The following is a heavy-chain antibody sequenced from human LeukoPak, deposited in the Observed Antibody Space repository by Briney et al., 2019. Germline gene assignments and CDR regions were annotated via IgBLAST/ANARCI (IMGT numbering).Heavy chain of an antibody. J-gene: IGHJ6*03. D-gene: IGHD3-22*01. CDR3: ARHSYYDSSGYSYRLVSSDYYYMDV. CDR2: IYYSGST. CDR1: GGSISTTSYY. V-gene: IGHV4-39*01. Sequence: PSETLSLTCTVSGGSISTTSYYWGWIRQPPGKGLEWIGSIYYSGSTCYNPSLKRRVTISVDTSKNQFSLKLSSVTAADTAVYYCARHSYYDSSGYSYRLVSSDYYYMDVWGKGITVTVSS.